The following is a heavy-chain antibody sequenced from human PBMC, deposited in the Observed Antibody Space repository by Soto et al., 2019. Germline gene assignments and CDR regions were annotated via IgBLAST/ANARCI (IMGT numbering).Heavy chain of an antibody. CDR1: GGTFSSYT. Sequence: GASVKVSCKASGGTFSSYTISWVRQAPGQGLEWMGRIIPILGIANYAQKFQGRVTITADKSTSTAYMELSSLRSEDTAVYYCARDPTDFWSGPTYWGQGTLVTVSS. CDR3: ARDPTDFWSGPTY. J-gene: IGHJ4*02. V-gene: IGHV1-69*04. D-gene: IGHD3-3*01. CDR2: IIPILGIA.